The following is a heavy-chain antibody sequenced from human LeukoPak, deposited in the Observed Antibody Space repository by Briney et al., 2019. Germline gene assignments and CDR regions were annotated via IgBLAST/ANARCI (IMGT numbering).Heavy chain of an antibody. CDR3: ARGDILTGYEQIDY. CDR2: ISAYNGNT. Sequence: ASVKVSCKASGYTFTSYGISWVRQAPGQGLEWMGWISAYNGNTNYAQKLQGRVTMTTDTSTSTAYMGLRSLRSDDTAVYYCARGDILTGYEQIDYWGQGTLVTVSS. D-gene: IGHD3-9*01. J-gene: IGHJ4*02. CDR1: GYTFTSYG. V-gene: IGHV1-18*01.